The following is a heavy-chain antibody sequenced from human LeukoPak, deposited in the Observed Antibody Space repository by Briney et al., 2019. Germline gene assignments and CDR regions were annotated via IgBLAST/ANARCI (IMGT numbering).Heavy chain of an antibody. J-gene: IGHJ4*02. D-gene: IGHD6-19*01. CDR1: GFTFSIYW. V-gene: IGHV3-74*01. CDR2: ISSDGSST. Sequence: GGSLRLSCAASGFTFSIYWMHWVRQAPGKGLVWVSRISSDGSSTTYADSVKGRFTISRDNAKNTLYLQMNSLRAEDTAVYYCARVLAVAAIDYWGQGTLVTVSS. CDR3: ARVLAVAAIDY.